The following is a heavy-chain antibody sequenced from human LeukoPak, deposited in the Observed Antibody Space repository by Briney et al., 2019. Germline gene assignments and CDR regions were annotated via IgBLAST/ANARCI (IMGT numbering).Heavy chain of an antibody. J-gene: IGHJ4*02. D-gene: IGHD5-24*01. V-gene: IGHV4-59*08. CDR3: ARARDGDRFAFDY. CDR1: GGSISSYY. CDR2: IYYSGST. Sequence: PSGTLSLTCTVSGGSISSYYWSWIRQPPGKELEWVGYIYYSGSTDYHPCLRSRVTMSVDTSKRQFSLNLNSVTATDTAVYYCARARDGDRFAFDYWGQGSLVSVSS.